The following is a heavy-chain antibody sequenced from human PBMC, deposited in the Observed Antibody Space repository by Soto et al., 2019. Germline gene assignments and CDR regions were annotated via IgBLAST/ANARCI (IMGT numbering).Heavy chain of an antibody. CDR2: IVVGSGNT. CDR3: AAGSYYYDSSGYYPDAFDI. CDR1: GFTFTSSA. V-gene: IGHV1-58*02. J-gene: IGHJ3*02. D-gene: IGHD3-22*01. Sequence: SVKVSCKASGFTFTSSAMQWVRQARGQRLEWIGWIVVGSGNTNYAQKFQERVTITRDMSTSTAYMELSSLRSEDTAVYYCAAGSYYYDSSGYYPDAFDIWGQGTMVTVSS.